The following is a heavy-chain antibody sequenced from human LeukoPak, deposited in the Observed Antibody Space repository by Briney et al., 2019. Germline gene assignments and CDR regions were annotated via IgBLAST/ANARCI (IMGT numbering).Heavy chain of an antibody. CDR1: GFTFSSYG. V-gene: IGHV3-33*01. CDR3: ARDYCGGDCHSFDY. Sequence: GRSLRLSCAASGFTFSSYGMHWVRQAPGKGLEWVAVIWYDGSNKYYADSVKGRFTISRDNSKNTLYLQMNSLRAEDTAVYYCARDYCGGDCHSFDYWGQGTLVTVSS. J-gene: IGHJ4*02. D-gene: IGHD2-21*02. CDR2: IWYDGSNK.